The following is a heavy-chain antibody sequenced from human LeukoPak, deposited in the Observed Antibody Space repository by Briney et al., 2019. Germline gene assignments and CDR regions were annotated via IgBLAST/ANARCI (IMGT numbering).Heavy chain of an antibody. D-gene: IGHD3-22*01. CDR3: ARARIAMMAFDV. CDR2: MNPNNGNT. V-gene: IGHV1-8*01. Sequence: CKAXXYTFTSFDINWVRQATGQGLEWMGWMNPNNGNTGFVQKFQGRVTMTRNTSISTAYTELSSLRSDDTAVYYCARARIAMMAFDVWGQGTVVTVSS. CDR1: XYTFTSFD. J-gene: IGHJ3*01.